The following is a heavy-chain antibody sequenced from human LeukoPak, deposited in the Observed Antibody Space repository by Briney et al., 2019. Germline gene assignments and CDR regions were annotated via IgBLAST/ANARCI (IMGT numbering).Heavy chain of an antibody. CDR3: AREGEVGATLTQNFDY. Sequence: GGSLRLSCAASGFTFSSYATSWVRQAPGKGLEWVSSISSSSDIYYADSVRGRFTISRDNAKNSLYLQMYSLRAEDTAVYYCAREGEVGATLTQNFDYWGQGTLVTVSS. CDR1: GFTFSSYA. J-gene: IGHJ4*02. V-gene: IGHV3-21*01. CDR2: ISSSSDI. D-gene: IGHD1-26*01.